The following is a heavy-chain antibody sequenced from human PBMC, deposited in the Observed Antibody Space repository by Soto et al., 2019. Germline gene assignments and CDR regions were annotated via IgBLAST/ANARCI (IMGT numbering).Heavy chain of an antibody. J-gene: IGHJ4*02. V-gene: IGHV3-48*02. CDR3: AREFWIVGATNGGGGFDY. Sequence: EVQLVESGGGLVQPGGSLRLPCAASGFTFSSYSMNWVRQAPGKGLEWVSYISSSSSTIYYADSVEGRFTISRDNAKKLMYQQMNSLRDEDTAVYYCAREFWIVGATNGGGGFDYWGQGTLVTVSS. CDR2: ISSSSSTI. D-gene: IGHD1-26*01. CDR1: GFTFSSYS.